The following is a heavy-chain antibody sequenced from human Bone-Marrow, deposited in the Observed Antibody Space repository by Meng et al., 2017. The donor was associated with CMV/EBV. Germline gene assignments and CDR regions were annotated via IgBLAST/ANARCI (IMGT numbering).Heavy chain of an antibody. J-gene: IGHJ6*02. CDR3: ARAPYFSNMDV. V-gene: IGHV1-2*02. CDR1: GYIFTDYY. D-gene: IGHD2/OR15-2a*01. CDR2: INPNSGGT. Sequence: ASVKVSCKASGYIFTDYYMHWVRQAPGQGLEWMGWINPNSGGTNYAQNFQGRVTMSSDTSISTAYMELSRLRSDDTSVYSCARAPYFSNMDVWGQGTTVTVSS.